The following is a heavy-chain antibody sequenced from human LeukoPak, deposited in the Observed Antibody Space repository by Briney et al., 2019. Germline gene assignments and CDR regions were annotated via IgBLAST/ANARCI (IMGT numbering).Heavy chain of an antibody. CDR1: GYSISSGYY. CDR3: ARRVTMVREIDY. D-gene: IGHD3-10*01. Sequence: SETLSLTCTVSGYSISSGYYWGWIRQPPGKGLEWIGIIYHSGSTYYNPSLKSRVTISVDTSKNQFSLKLSSVTAADTAVYYCARRVTMVREIDYWGQGTLVTVSS. CDR2: IYHSGST. V-gene: IGHV4-38-2*02. J-gene: IGHJ4*02.